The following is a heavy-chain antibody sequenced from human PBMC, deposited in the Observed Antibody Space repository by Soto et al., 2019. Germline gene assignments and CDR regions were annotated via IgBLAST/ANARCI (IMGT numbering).Heavy chain of an antibody. Sequence: QVQLQQWGAGLLKPSETLSLTCAVYGGSFSGYYWSWIRQPPGKGLEWIGEINHSGSTNYNPSLKRRVTISVDTSKNQFSLKLSSVTAADTAVYYCARGEGKNNQPVVVVAATLGQLDYWGQGTLVTVSS. V-gene: IGHV4-34*01. D-gene: IGHD2-15*01. J-gene: IGHJ4*02. CDR1: GGSFSGYY. CDR3: ARGEGKNNQPVVVVAATLGQLDY. CDR2: INHSGST.